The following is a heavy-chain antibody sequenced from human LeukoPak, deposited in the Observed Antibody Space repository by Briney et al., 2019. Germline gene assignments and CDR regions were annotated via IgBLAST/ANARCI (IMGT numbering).Heavy chain of an antibody. J-gene: IGHJ4*02. CDR1: GGSISSSSYY. V-gene: IGHV4-39*01. D-gene: IGHD3/OR15-3a*01. CDR3: ARQTGSGLFILP. Sequence: PSETLSLTCTVSGGSISSSSYYWGWIRQPPGKGLEWIGSIHYGGSTYYNASLKSRVTMSVNTSKNQFSLRLTSVTAADTAVYYCARQTGSGLFILPGGQGTLVTVSS. CDR2: IHYGGST.